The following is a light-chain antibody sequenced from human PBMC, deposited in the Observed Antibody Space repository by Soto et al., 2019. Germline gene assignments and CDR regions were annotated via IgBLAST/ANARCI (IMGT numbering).Light chain of an antibody. Sequence: EVVLTQSPGTLSLSPGERATLSCRASQSVSSSDLAWYQQKPGQAPRLLISGASSRATGIPDRFSGSGSGTDFTLTISRLEPEDFAVFYCQQYGTSPPTFGQGTQGGYQ. J-gene: IGKJ1*01. CDR2: GAS. V-gene: IGKV3-20*01. CDR1: QSVSSSD. CDR3: QQYGTSPPT.